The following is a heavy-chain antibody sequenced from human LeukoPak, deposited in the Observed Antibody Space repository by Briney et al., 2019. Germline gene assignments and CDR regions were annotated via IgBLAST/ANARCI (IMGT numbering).Heavy chain of an antibody. D-gene: IGHD6-19*01. J-gene: IGHJ6*02. V-gene: IGHV4-59*08. CDR2: IYYSGRT. CDR3: ARRGSGWYQFGMDV. Sequence: SGTLSLTCTVSGGSISSYFWSWIRQPPGKGLEWIGNIYYSGRTNYNPSLKSRVTISVDTSKNQFSLKLSSVTAADTAVYYCARRGSGWYQFGMDVWGQGTTVTVSS. CDR1: GGSISSYF.